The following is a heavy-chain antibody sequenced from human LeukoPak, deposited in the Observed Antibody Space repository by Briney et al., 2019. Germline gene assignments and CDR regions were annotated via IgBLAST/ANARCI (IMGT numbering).Heavy chain of an antibody. Sequence: ASVTVSCKASGYTFTSYGISWARQATGQGPEWMGWISAYNGNTNYAQKLQGRVTMTTDTSTSTAYMGLRSLRSDDTAVYYCARPRDLGNFDYWGQGTLVTVSS. CDR1: GYTFTSYG. V-gene: IGHV1-18*01. CDR3: ARPRDLGNFDY. J-gene: IGHJ4*02. D-gene: IGHD3-16*01. CDR2: ISAYNGNT.